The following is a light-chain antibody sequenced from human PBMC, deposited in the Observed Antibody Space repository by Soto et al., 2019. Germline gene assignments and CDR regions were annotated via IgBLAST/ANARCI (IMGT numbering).Light chain of an antibody. J-gene: IGLJ3*02. CDR2: EVN. Sequence: QSALTQPPSASGSPGQSVTISCTGTSSDIGTHGDVSWYQHNPGDAPKLMLYEVNKRPSVVPDRFSGSKSGYTASLPVSGLQAEEEASYYCSSYAGGNNWVFGGGTKVTVL. V-gene: IGLV2-8*01. CDR1: SSDIGTHGD. CDR3: SSYAGGNNWV.